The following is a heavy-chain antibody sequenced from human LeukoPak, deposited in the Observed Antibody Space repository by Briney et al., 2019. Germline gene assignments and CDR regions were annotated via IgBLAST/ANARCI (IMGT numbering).Heavy chain of an antibody. J-gene: IGHJ4*02. Sequence: GGSLRLSCAASGFTFTIYAMSWVRHSPGKGLEWVSSISDSGDRTYYADSVKGRFTISRDNSRNTLYLQVNSLRAEDTAVYYCAKSGSVPPDYWGQGTLVTVSS. CDR2: ISDSGDRT. V-gene: IGHV3-23*01. D-gene: IGHD2-2*01. CDR3: AKSGSVPPDY. CDR1: GFTFTIYA.